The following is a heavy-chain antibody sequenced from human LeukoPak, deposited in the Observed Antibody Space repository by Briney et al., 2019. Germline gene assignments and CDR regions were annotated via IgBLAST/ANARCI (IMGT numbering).Heavy chain of an antibody. Sequence: SETLSLTCTVSGGSTSSTTYYWGWIRQPPGKGLEWVGSIFYRGSTYYNPSLKSRVTISVDTSKNLFSLKLTSVTAANTAVYFCARPYCSGGSCYPYFDSWGQGTLVTVSS. CDR2: IFYRGST. CDR1: GGSTSSTTYY. J-gene: IGHJ4*02. D-gene: IGHD2-15*01. V-gene: IGHV4-39*01. CDR3: ARPYCSGGSCYPYFDS.